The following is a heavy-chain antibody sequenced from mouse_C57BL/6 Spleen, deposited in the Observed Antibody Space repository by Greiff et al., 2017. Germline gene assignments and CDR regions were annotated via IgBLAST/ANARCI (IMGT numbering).Heavy chain of an antibody. CDR2: IDPETGGT. CDR3: TSGGEDDLDY. Sequence: QVQLQQSGAELVRPGASVTLSCKASGYTFTDYEMHWVKQTPVHGLEWIGAIDPETGGTAYNQKFKGKAILTAAKSSSTAYMELRSLTSEDSAVYYCTSGGEDDLDYWGQGTTLTVSS. J-gene: IGHJ2*01. CDR1: GYTFTDYE. V-gene: IGHV1-15*01.